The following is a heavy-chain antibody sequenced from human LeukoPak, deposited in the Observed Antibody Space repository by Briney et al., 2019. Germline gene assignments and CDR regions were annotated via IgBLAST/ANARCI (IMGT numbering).Heavy chain of an antibody. J-gene: IGHJ4*02. CDR2: INHSGST. CDR3: ARLLWLGDFDY. CDR1: GGSFSGYY. V-gene: IGHV4-34*01. Sequence: SETLSLTCAVYGGSFSGYYWSWIRQPPGKGLEWIGEINHSGSTNYNPSLKSRVTISVDTSKNQFSLKLSSVTAADTAVYYCARLLWLGDFDYWGQGTLVTVSS. D-gene: IGHD3-10*01.